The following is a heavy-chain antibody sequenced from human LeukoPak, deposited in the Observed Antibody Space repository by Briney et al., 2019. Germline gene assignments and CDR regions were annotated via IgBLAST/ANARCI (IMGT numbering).Heavy chain of an antibody. CDR3: ARDMGYFDY. CDR2: INPNSGGT. D-gene: IGHD3-10*01. Sequence: GASVKVSCKVSGYTLTELSMHWVRQAPGQGLEWMGWINPNSGGTNYAQKFQGRVTMTRDTSISTAYMELSRLRSDDTAVYYCARDMGYFDYWGQGTLVTVSS. J-gene: IGHJ4*02. CDR1: GYTLTELS. V-gene: IGHV1-2*02.